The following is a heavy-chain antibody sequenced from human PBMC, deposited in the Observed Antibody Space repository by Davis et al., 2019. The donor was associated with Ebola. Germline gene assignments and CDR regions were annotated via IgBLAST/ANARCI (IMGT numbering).Heavy chain of an antibody. V-gene: IGHV3-73*01. CDR1: GFTFSSYG. CDR3: SSSRAGPDY. D-gene: IGHD6-6*01. J-gene: IGHJ4*02. Sequence: GESLKISCAASGFTFSSYGMHWVRQASGKGLEWVGRIRSKANSYATAYAASVKGRFTISRDDSKNTAYLQMNSLKTEDTAVYYCSSSRAGPDYWGQGTLVTVSS. CDR2: IRSKANSYAT.